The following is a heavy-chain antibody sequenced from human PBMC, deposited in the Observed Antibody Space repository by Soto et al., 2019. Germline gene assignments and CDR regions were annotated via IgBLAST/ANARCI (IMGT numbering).Heavy chain of an antibody. CDR1: GFTFSSYW. V-gene: IGHV3-7*03. CDR2: IKQDGSEK. Sequence: PGGSLRLSCAASGFTFSSYWMSWVRQAPGKGLEWVANIKQDGSEKYYVDSVKGRFTISRDNAKNSLYLQMNSLRAEDTAVYYCARTIAAAPGKAGWFDPWGQGTLVTVSS. J-gene: IGHJ5*02. CDR3: ARTIAAAPGKAGWFDP. D-gene: IGHD6-13*01.